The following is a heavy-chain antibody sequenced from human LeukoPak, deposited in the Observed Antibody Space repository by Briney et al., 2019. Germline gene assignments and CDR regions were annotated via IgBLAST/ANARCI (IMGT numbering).Heavy chain of an antibody. Sequence: GGSLRLSCAASGFTFSSYSMNWVRQAPGKGLEWVSSIGSSSSYIYYADSVKGRFTISRDNAKNSLYLQMNSLRAEDTAVYYCARAVPNYYDSSGYIWGQGTLVTVSS. J-gene: IGHJ4*02. D-gene: IGHD3-22*01. CDR1: GFTFSSYS. CDR3: ARAVPNYYDSSGYI. CDR2: IGSSSSYI. V-gene: IGHV3-21*01.